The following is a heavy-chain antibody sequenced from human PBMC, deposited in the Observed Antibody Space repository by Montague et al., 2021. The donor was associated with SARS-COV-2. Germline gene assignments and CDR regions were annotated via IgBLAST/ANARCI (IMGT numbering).Heavy chain of an antibody. CDR2: IYWDDDK. Sequence: PALVKPTKTLTLTCTFSGFSLSTSGVGVGWIRQPPGKALEWLALIYWDDDKSYSPSLKSRLTITKDTSKNQVVLTMTNMDPVDTATYFCAHKGRRFWSGAFDYWGQGTLVTVSS. CDR3: AHKGRRFWSGAFDY. D-gene: IGHD3-3*01. J-gene: IGHJ4*02. V-gene: IGHV2-5*02. CDR1: GFSLSTSGVG.